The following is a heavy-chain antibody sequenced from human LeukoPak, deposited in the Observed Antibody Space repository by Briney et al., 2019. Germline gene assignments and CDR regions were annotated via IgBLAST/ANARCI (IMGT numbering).Heavy chain of an antibody. CDR2: IYTSGSS. V-gene: IGHV4-4*07. CDR1: GCTISSYY. CDR3: ARDPFDYYGSGSKQFPY. D-gene: IGHD3-10*01. J-gene: IGHJ4*02. Sequence: SETLSLTCTASGCTISSYYWSWIRQPAGKGLEWIGRIYTSGSSNYNPSLKSRVTISVDTSKIQFSLKLSSVTAADTAVYYCARDPFDYYGSGSKQFPYWGQGTLVTVSS.